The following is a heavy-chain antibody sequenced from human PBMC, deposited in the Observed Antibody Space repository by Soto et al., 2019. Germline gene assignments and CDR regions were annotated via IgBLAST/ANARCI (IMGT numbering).Heavy chain of an antibody. D-gene: IGHD1-26*01. CDR1: GGSISSYY. J-gene: IGHJ6*02. CDR3: ASQGWGDPATNYYGMDV. CDR2: IYYSGST. V-gene: IGHV4-59*01. Sequence: SETLSLTCTVSGGSISSYYWSWIRQPPGKGLEWIGYIYYSGSTNYNPSLKSRVTISVDRSKNQFSLKLSSVTAADTAVYYCASQGWGDPATNYYGMDVWGQGTTVTVSS.